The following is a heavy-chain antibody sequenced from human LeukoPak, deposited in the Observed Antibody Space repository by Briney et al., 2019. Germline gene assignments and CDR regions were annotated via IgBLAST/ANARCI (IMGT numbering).Heavy chain of an antibody. CDR2: ISGSGGST. D-gene: IGHD5-24*01. J-gene: IGHJ6*02. Sequence: GGSLRLSCTASGLSFSSNAMSWVRQAPGKGLEWVSAISGSGGSTYYADSVKGRFTISRDSSKNTLYLQMNSLRAEDTAVYYCVRGALPTDGYHGMDVWGQGTTVIVSS. CDR1: GLSFSSNA. CDR3: VRGALPTDGYHGMDV. V-gene: IGHV3-23*01.